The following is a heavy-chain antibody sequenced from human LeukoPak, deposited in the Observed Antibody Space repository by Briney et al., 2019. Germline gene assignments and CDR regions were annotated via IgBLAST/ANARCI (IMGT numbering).Heavy chain of an antibody. J-gene: IGHJ4*02. CDR1: GFTFNTYT. D-gene: IGHD3-9*01. V-gene: IGHV3-21*01. Sequence: PGGSLRLSCAASGFTFNTYTMNWVRQAPGKGLEWVSSMSSSSNYIYYADSVKGRFTISRDNAKNSLYLQMKSLRAEDTAVYYCARGKVDFAFWGQGTLVTVSS. CDR2: MSSSSNYI. CDR3: ARGKVDFAF.